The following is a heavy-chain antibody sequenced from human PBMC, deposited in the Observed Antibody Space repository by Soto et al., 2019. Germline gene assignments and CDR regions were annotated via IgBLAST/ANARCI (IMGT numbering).Heavy chain of an antibody. CDR2: TYYRSKWYN. J-gene: IGHJ6*02. CDR3: ARVGGIDYYDSSGYDYYYYGMDV. CDR1: GDSVSSNSAA. D-gene: IGHD3-22*01. Sequence: PSQTLSLTCAISGDSVSSNSAAWNWIRQSPSRGLEWLGRTYYRSKWYNDYAVSVKSRITINPDTSKNQFSLQLNSVTPEDTAVYYCARVGGIDYYDSSGYDYYYYGMDVWGQGTTVTVSS. V-gene: IGHV6-1*01.